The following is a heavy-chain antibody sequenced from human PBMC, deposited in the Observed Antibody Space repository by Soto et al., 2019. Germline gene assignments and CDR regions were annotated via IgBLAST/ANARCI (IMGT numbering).Heavy chain of an antibody. D-gene: IGHD3-22*01. J-gene: IGHJ3*02. Sequence: ASVKVSCKASGYTFTSYDINWVRQATGQGLEWMGWMNPNSGNTGYAQKFQGRVTMTRNTSISTAYMELSSLRSDDTAVYYCARVRDSSGYYYVRAFDIWGQGTMVTVSS. CDR3: ARVRDSSGYYYVRAFDI. CDR1: GYTFTSYD. V-gene: IGHV1-8*01. CDR2: MNPNSGNT.